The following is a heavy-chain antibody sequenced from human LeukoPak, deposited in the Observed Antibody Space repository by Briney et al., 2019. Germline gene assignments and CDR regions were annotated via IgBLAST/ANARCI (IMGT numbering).Heavy chain of an antibody. J-gene: IGHJ4*02. CDR3: ATDFLRRRRFDY. D-gene: IGHD4-17*01. V-gene: IGHV1-24*01. CDR1: GYTLTELS. CDR2: FDPEDGET. Sequence: ASVKVSCKVSGYTLTELSMHWVRQAPGKGLEWMGGFDPEDGETIYAQKFQGRVTMTEDTSTDTAYMELSSLRSEDTAVYYCATDFLRRRRFDYWGQGTLVTVSS.